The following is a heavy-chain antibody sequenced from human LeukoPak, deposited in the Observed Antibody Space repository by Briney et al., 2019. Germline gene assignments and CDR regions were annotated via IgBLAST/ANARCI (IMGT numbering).Heavy chain of an antibody. Sequence: ASVKVSCKASGDTFTSYYMHWVRQAPGQGLEWMGIINPSGGSTSYAQKSQGRVTMTRDMSTSTVYMELSSLRSEDTAVYYCARDWEDGYNFWGQGTLVTVSS. J-gene: IGHJ4*02. CDR3: ARDWEDGYNF. CDR1: GDTFTSYY. CDR2: INPSGGST. D-gene: IGHD5-24*01. V-gene: IGHV1-46*01.